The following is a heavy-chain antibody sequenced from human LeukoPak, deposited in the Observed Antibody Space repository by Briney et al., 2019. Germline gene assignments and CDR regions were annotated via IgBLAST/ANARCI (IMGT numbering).Heavy chain of an antibody. Sequence: PSETLSLTCTVSGYSISSGYYWGWIRQPPGRGLEWIGTIYHRGTTYYNPSLKSRVTISLDTSKNQFSLKVNSVTAADTAVYYCARLPRITMVRGVYYYYYYMDVWGKGTTVTVSS. CDR1: GYSISSGYY. J-gene: IGHJ6*03. V-gene: IGHV4-38-2*02. CDR3: ARLPRITMVRGVYYYYYYMDV. D-gene: IGHD3-10*01. CDR2: IYHRGTT.